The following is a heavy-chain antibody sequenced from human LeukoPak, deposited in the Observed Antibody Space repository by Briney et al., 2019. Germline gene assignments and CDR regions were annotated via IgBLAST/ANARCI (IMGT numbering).Heavy chain of an antibody. D-gene: IGHD4-17*01. CDR1: GGSISSSSYY. J-gene: IGHJ4*02. Sequence: PSETLSLTCTVSGGSISSSSYYWGWIRQPPGKGLEWIGSIYYSGSTYYNPSLKSRVTISVDTSKNQFSLKLSSVTAADTAVYYCARSLRFSYYFDYWGQGTLVTVSS. CDR2: IYYSGST. V-gene: IGHV4-39*07. CDR3: ARSLRFSYYFDY.